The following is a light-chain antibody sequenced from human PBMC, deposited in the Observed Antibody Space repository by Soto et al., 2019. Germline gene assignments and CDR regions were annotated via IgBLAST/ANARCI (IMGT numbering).Light chain of an antibody. CDR2: GAS. J-gene: IGKJ4*01. CDR3: QQDYNLPPLT. Sequence: PGERVTLSCRASQSVSSSYLTWYQQKPGQAPRLLIYGASTRATGIRARFSGSGSGTDFTLTISSLQPEDFAVYYCQQDYNLPPLTFGGGTKVEIK. CDR1: QSVSSSY. V-gene: IGKV3D-7*01.